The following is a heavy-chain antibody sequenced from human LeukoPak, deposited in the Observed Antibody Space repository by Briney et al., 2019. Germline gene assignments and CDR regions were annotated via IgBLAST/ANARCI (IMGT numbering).Heavy chain of an antibody. J-gene: IGHJ4*02. V-gene: IGHV4-59*11. D-gene: IGHD5-18*01. CDR3: ARGRGYSYGSPLDY. Sequence: PSETLSLTCTVSRGSISSLYWSWIRQPPGKGLEWIGNIYYTGSTNYNPSLKSRVTISVDTSKNQFSLKLSSVTAEDTAVYYCARGRGYSYGSPLDYWGQGSLVTVSS. CDR2: IYYTGST. CDR1: RGSISSLY.